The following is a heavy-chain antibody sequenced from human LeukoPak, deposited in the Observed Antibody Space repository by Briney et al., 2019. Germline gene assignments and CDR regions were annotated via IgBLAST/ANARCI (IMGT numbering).Heavy chain of an antibody. CDR1: GFTFSSYA. V-gene: IGHV3-23*01. D-gene: IGHD3-22*01. CDR3: AKVGDSSGYIYYFDY. Sequence: PGRSLRLFCAASGFTFSSYAMIWVPQARGEGLEWVSAISGSGGSTYYGDSVKGRFTISRDNSKNTLYLQMNSLRAEDTAVYYCAKVGDSSGYIYYFDYWGQGTLVTVSS. CDR2: ISGSGGST. J-gene: IGHJ4*02.